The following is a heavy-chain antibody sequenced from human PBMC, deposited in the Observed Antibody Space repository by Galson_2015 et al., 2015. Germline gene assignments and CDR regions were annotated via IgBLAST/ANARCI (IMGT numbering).Heavy chain of an antibody. CDR1: GFTFSSYA. CDR3: AKDLGIAMVFGF. J-gene: IGHJ4*02. Sequence: SLRLSCAASGFTFSSYAMGWVRQAPGKGLEWVSAISGSGGSTYYADPVKGRFTISRDNSKNTLYLQMNSLRAEDTAVYYCAKDLGIAMVFGFRGQGTLVTVSS. D-gene: IGHD5-18*01. CDR2: ISGSGGST. V-gene: IGHV3-23*01.